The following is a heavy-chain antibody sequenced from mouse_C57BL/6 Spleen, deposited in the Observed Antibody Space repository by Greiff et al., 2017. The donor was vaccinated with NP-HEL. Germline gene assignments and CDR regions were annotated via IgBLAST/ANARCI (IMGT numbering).Heavy chain of an antibody. D-gene: IGHD1-1*01. Sequence: EVKLVESGGGLVKPGGSLKLSCAASGFTFSSHAMSWVRQTPEKRLEWVATISDGGSYTYYPDNVKGRFTISRDNAKNNLYLQMSQLKSEDTAMYYCARGGGSLYYFDYWGQGTTLTVSS. CDR1: GFTFSSHA. CDR3: ARGGGSLYYFDY. V-gene: IGHV5-4*03. CDR2: ISDGGSYT. J-gene: IGHJ2*01.